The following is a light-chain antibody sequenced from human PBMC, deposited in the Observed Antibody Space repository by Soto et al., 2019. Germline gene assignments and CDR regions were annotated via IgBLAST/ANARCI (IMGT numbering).Light chain of an antibody. V-gene: IGKV1-27*01. CDR3: QNYNGAPWT. J-gene: IGKJ1*01. CDR2: AAS. Sequence: DIQMTQSPSSLSASVGDRVTITCRASQGISTYLVWYQQKPGTVPKLLIFAASTLHSGVPSRFSGSGSGTDFTLTISSLQPEDVAKYYCQNYNGAPWTFGQGTKVEIK. CDR1: QGISTY.